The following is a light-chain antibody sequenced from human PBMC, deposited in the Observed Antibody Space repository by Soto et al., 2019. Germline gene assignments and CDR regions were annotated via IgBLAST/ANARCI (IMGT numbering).Light chain of an antibody. V-gene: IGKV3-11*01. CDR2: DVS. CDR1: QSVRRN. CDR3: QQCDNWPWT. Sequence: EIVLTQSPATLSLSPGERATLSCRASQSVRRNLAWYQHKPGQAPRLLIYDVSNRATGIPGRFSGSGFGTDFTLAISNVEPEDFAVYYGQQCDNWPWTFGQGAKVEIK. J-gene: IGKJ1*01.